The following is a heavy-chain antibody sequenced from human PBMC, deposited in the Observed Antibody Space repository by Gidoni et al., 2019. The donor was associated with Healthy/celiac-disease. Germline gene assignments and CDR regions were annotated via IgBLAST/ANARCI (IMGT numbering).Heavy chain of an antibody. CDR1: GFTFSSYG. V-gene: IGHV3-30*18. CDR3: AKGRITMVRGALYYYYGMDV. J-gene: IGHJ6*02. D-gene: IGHD3-10*01. Sequence: QVQLVESGGGVVQPGRSLRLSCAASGFTFSSYGMHWVRQAPGKGLEWVAVISYDGSNKYYADSVKGRFTISRDNSKNTLYLQMNSLRAEDTAVYYCAKGRITMVRGALYYYYGMDVWGQGTTVTVSS. CDR2: ISYDGSNK.